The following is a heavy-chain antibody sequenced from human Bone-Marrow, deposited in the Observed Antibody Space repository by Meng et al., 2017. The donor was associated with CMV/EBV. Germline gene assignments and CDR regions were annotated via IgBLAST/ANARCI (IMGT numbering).Heavy chain of an antibody. CDR3: ARTAIISTWAYYGMDV. D-gene: IGHD3-22*01. J-gene: IGHJ6*02. V-gene: IGHV3-21*01. Sequence: GGSLRLSCAASGFTFSSYSMNWVRQAPGKGLEWVSSISSSSSYIYYADSVKGRFTISRDNAKKSLYLQMNSLRAEDTAVYYCARTAIISTWAYYGMDVWGQGTTVTVSS. CDR1: GFTFSSYS. CDR2: ISSSSSYI.